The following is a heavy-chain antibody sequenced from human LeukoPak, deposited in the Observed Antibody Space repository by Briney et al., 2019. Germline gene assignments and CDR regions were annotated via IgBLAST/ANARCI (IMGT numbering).Heavy chain of an antibody. D-gene: IGHD3-10*01. CDR1: GGTFSSYA. V-gene: IGHV1-69*06. CDR3: ARGLGLWFGELYYY. CDR2: IIPIFGTA. J-gene: IGHJ4*02. Sequence: SVKVSCKASGGTFSSYAISWVRQAPGQGLEWMGGIIPIFGTANYAQKFQGRVTITADKSTSTAYMELSSLRSEDTAVYYCARGLGLWFGELYYYWGQGTLVTVSS.